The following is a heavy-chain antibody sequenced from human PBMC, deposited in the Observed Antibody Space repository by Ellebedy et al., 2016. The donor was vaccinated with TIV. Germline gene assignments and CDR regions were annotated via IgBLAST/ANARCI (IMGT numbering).Heavy chain of an antibody. CDR3: ARVVWQQPVSYAFDI. CDR1: GWSLSGYY. Sequence: MPSETLSLTWAVLGWSLSGYYWSWIRQPPGKGLEWIGEINDSGSTNYNTSLKSRITISVDTSKNQFSLRLSSLTAADTAVYYCARVVWQQPVSYAFDIWGQGTMVTVSS. D-gene: IGHD6-13*01. J-gene: IGHJ3*02. CDR2: INDSGST. V-gene: IGHV4-34*01.